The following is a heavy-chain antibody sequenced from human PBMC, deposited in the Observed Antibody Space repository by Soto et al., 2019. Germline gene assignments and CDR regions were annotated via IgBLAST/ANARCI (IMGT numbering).Heavy chain of an antibody. V-gene: IGHV5-10-1*01. CDR1: GYSFTSYW. D-gene: IGHD3-3*01. J-gene: IGHJ4*02. CDR2: IDPSDSYT. CDR3: ARRAPMDYDFWSGYYRDPYYFDY. Sequence: GGSLKISCQGSGYSFTSYWISWGRQMPGKGLEWMGRIDPSDSYTNYSPSFQGHVTISADKAISTAYLQWSSLKASDTAMYYCARRAPMDYDFWSGYYRDPYYFDYWGQGTLVTVSS.